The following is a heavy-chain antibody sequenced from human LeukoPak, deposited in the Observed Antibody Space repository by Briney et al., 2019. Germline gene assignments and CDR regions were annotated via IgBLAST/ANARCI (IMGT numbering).Heavy chain of an antibody. CDR1: GGSISSSSYY. CDR2: IYYSGST. Sequence: PSETLSLTCTVSGGSISSSSYYWGWIRQPPGKGLEWIGSIYYSGSTYYNPSLKSRVTISVDTSKNQFSLKLSSVTAADTAVYYCARDRSWSTFDYWGQGTLVTVSS. J-gene: IGHJ4*02. V-gene: IGHV4-39*07. D-gene: IGHD5/OR15-5a*01. CDR3: ARDRSWSTFDY.